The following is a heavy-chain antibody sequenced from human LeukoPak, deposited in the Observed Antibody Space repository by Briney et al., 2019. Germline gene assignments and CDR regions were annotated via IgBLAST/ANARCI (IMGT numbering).Heavy chain of an antibody. CDR3: TTHYYGSGSYYLSYYYYMDV. J-gene: IGHJ6*03. V-gene: IGHV3-15*01. CDR2: IKSKTDGGTT. CDR1: GFTFSNAW. Sequence: GGSLRLSCAASGFTFSNAWMSWVRQAPGKGLEWVGRIKSKTDGGTTDYAAPVKGRFTISRDDSKNTLYLQMNSLKTEDTAVYYCTTHYYGSGSYYLSYYYYMDVWGKGTTVTVPS. D-gene: IGHD3-10*01.